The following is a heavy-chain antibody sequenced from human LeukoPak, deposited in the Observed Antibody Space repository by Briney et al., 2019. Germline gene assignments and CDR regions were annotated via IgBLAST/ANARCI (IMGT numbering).Heavy chain of an antibody. CDR1: GFTFSSYG. Sequence: QPGGSLRLSCAASGFTFSSYGMHWVRQAPGKGLEWVAIIWYDGSNKYYADSVKGRFTISRDNSKNTLYLQMNSLRAGDTAVYYCARDLCGGYCHSYFDCWGQGTLVTVSS. V-gene: IGHV3-33*01. CDR3: ARDLCGGYCHSYFDC. D-gene: IGHD2-21*01. J-gene: IGHJ4*02. CDR2: IWYDGSNK.